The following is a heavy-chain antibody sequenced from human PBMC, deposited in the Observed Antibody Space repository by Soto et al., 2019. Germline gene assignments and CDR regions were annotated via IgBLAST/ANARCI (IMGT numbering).Heavy chain of an antibody. J-gene: IGHJ6*02. CDR3: ARPEYSSSSYGMDV. Sequence: GSLRLSCAASGFTFSSYAMSWVRQAPGKGLEWVSYISSSSSSTYYADSVKGRFTISRDNAKNSLYLQMNSLRDEDTAVYYCARPEYSSSSYGMDVWGQGTTVTVSS. CDR1: GFTFSSYA. CDR2: ISSSSSST. D-gene: IGHD6-6*01. V-gene: IGHV3-48*02.